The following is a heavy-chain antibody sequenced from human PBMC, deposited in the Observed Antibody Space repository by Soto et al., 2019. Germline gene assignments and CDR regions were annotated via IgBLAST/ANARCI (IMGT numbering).Heavy chain of an antibody. CDR3: ATAFWSEALFDD. D-gene: IGHD3-3*01. CDR1: GYTFTSYY. J-gene: IGHJ4*02. Sequence: ASVKVSCKASGYTFTSYYMHWVRQAPGQGLEWMGIINPSGGSTSYAQKFQGRVTMTRDTSTSTVYMELSSLRSEDTAVYYCATAFWSEALFDDWGQGTLVPVSS. CDR2: INPSGGST. V-gene: IGHV1-46*01.